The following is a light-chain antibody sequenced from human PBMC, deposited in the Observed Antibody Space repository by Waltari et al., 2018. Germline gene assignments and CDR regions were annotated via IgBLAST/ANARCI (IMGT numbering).Light chain of an antibody. CDR1: SRHVGTYNY. Sequence: QSALNQPPSASGSPGQSVTISCTGTSRHVGTYNYLSWYQQHPGKAPKLIIYEVTKRPSGVPDRFSASKSANTASLTVSGLQTEDEADYYCSSYGGSNNHVIFGGGTKLTVL. CDR3: SSYGGSNNHVI. J-gene: IGLJ2*01. V-gene: IGLV2-8*01. CDR2: EVT.